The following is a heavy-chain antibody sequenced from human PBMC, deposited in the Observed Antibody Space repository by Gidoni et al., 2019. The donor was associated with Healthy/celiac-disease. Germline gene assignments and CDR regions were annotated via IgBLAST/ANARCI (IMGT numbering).Heavy chain of an antibody. Sequence: QVQLPESGPGLVKPSQTLSLTCTVSGCSISSGGYYWSWIRQHPGKGMEWIGYIYYSGSTYYNPSLKSRVTISVDTSKNQFSLKLSAVTAADTAVYYCAREARTLNLFDYWGQGTLVTVSS. CDR1: GCSISSGGYY. CDR2: IYYSGST. V-gene: IGHV4-31*03. CDR3: AREARTLNLFDY. J-gene: IGHJ4*02.